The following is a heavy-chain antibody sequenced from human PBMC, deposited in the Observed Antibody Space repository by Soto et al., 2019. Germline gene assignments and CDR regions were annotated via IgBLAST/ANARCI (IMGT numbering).Heavy chain of an antibody. V-gene: IGHV3-15*01. CDR2: IKSKTDGGTT. J-gene: IGHJ3*02. CDR1: GFTFSNAW. Sequence: PGGSLRLSCAASGFTFSNAWMSWVRQAPGKGLEWVGRIKSKTDGGTTDYAAPVKGRFTISRDDSKNTLYLQMNSLKTEDTAVYYCTTAESSSWDAFDIWGQGTMVTVSS. D-gene: IGHD6-13*01. CDR3: TTAESSSWDAFDI.